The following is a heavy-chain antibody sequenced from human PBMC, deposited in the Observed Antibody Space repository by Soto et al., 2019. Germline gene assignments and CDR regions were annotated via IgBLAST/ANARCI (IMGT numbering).Heavy chain of an antibody. CDR1: GGSFSGYY. Sequence: ETLSLTCAVYGGSFSGYYWSWIRQPPGKGLEWIREINHSGSTNYNPSLKSRVTISVDTSKNQFSLKLSSVTAADTAVYYCARKYSSGWYHFDYWGQGTLVTVSS. CDR3: ARKYSSGWYHFDY. CDR2: INHSGST. J-gene: IGHJ4*02. V-gene: IGHV4-34*01. D-gene: IGHD6-19*01.